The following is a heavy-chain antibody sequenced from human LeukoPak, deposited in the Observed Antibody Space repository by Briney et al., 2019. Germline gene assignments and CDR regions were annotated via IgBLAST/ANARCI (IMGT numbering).Heavy chain of an antibody. CDR3: ARDSCGGDCYTPNWFDP. D-gene: IGHD2-21*02. J-gene: IGHJ5*02. V-gene: IGHV1-2*02. CDR1: GYTFTGYY. Sequence: GASVKVSCKASGYTFTGYYMHWVRQAPGQGPEWMGWINPNSGGRKYAQKFQGRVTMTRDTSISTAYMELSRLRSDDTAVYYCARDSCGGDCYTPNWFDPWGQGTLVTVSS. CDR2: INPNSGGR.